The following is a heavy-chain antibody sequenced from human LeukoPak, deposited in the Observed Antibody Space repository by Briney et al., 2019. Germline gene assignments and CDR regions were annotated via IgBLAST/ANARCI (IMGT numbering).Heavy chain of an antibody. CDR1: GFTFSSYA. J-gene: IGHJ4*02. CDR3: AKDLAHPYRSGKKDY. D-gene: IGHD3-10*01. CDR2: ISGSGGST. Sequence: GGSLRLSCAASGFTFSSYAMSWVRQAPGKGLEWVSAISGSGGSTYYADSVRGRFTISRDNSKNTLYLQMNSLRAEDTAVYYCAKDLAHPYRSGKKDYWGQGTLVTVSS. V-gene: IGHV3-23*01.